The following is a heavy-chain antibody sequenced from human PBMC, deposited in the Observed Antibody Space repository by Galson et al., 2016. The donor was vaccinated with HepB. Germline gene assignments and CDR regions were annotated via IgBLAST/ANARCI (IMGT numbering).Heavy chain of an antibody. D-gene: IGHD3-3*01. Sequence: SLRLSCAASGFTFSSYAMHWVRQAPGKGLEWVALISYDGSNKYYADSVKGRFTLSRDNSKNTLYLQMNSLRAEDTAVYYCARGGTPYDFWTTGAFDIWGQGTIVTVSS. CDR2: ISYDGSNK. J-gene: IGHJ3*02. CDR3: ARGGTPYDFWTTGAFDI. CDR1: GFTFSSYA. V-gene: IGHV3-30-3*01.